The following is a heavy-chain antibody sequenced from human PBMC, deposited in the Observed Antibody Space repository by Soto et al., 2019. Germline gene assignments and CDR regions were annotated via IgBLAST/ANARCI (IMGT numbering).Heavy chain of an antibody. CDR2: IYATGTT. D-gene: IGHD1-1*01. CDR1: GASISGFY. CDR3: VRDGTKTLRDWFDP. Sequence: SETLSLTCTVSGASISGFYWSWIRTSAGKGLEWIGRIYATGTTDYNPSLKSRVMMSVDTSKKQFSLKLRSVTAAGTAVYYCVRDGTKTLRDWFDPWGQGISVTVSS. V-gene: IGHV4-4*07. J-gene: IGHJ5*02.